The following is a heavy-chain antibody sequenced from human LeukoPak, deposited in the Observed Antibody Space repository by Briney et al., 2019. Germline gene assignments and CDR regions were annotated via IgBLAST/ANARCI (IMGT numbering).Heavy chain of an antibody. J-gene: IGHJ5*02. D-gene: IGHD6-19*01. V-gene: IGHV3-33*08. CDR1: GFTFDDYA. Sequence: GGSLRLSCAASGFTFDDYAMHWVRQAPGKGLEWVAVIWYDGSNKYYADSVKGRFTISRDNSKNTLYLQMNSLRAEDTAVYYCAGFIAVAGNNWFDPWGQGTLVTVSS. CDR2: IWYDGSNK. CDR3: AGFIAVAGNNWFDP.